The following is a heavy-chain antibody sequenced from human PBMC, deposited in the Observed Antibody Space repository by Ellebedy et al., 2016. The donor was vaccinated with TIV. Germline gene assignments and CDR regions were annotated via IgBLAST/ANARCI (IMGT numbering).Heavy chain of an antibody. CDR2: IYYGGST. V-gene: IGHV4-59*01. J-gene: IGHJ6*03. CDR3: ARTQVLPYYYYYMDV. Sequence: MPSETLSLTCTVSGASISSYYWSWIRQPPGKGLEWIAYIYYGGSTNYNPSLKSRVTISVDTSKNEVSLKLSSVTAADTAVYYCARTQVLPYYYYYMDVWGKGTTVTVSS. CDR1: GASISSYY. D-gene: IGHD4/OR15-4a*01.